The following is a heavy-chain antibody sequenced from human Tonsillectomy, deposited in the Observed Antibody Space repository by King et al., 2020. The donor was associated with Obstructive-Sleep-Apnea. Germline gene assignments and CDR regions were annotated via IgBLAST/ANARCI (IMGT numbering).Heavy chain of an antibody. CDR1: RYSFTSYW. D-gene: IGHD3-9*01. CDR3: ARLREYDILAAYYAQLYR. V-gene: IGHV5-51*01. J-gene: IGHJ5*02. CDR2: INPGDSDT. Sequence: AQLVQSGAEVKKPGESLKISCKTSRYSFTSYWVAWVRQMPGKGLEWMGIINPGDSDTRYSPSFQGQFTMSVDKSISSAYLQWSSLKASDTAMYYCARLREYDILAAYYAQLYRWRQGTLVTVSS.